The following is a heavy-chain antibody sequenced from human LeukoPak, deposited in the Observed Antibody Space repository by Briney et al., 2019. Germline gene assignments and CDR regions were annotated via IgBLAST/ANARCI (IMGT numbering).Heavy chain of an antibody. CDR3: AREERGYSGDY. D-gene: IGHD5-18*01. V-gene: IGHV1-18*01. CDR1: GYTFTSYG. CDR2: ISAYNGNT. J-gene: IGHJ4*02. Sequence: GASVKVSCKASGYTFTSYGISWVRQAPGQGLEWMGWISAYNGNTNYAQKPQGRVTMSTDTSTSTAYMELRSLRSDDTAIYYCAREERGYSGDYWGQGTLVTVSS.